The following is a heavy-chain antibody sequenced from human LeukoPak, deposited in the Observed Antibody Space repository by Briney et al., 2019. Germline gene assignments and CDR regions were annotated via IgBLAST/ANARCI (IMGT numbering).Heavy chain of an antibody. CDR3: ARGGNAFDI. D-gene: IGHD1-14*01. CDR2: IWYDGSEK. CDR1: GFTFSSFG. Sequence: PGGSLRLSCAASGFTFSSFGMHWVRQAPGKGLEWVAVIWYDGSEKFYADSVKGRFTISRDNSKNTLYLQMNSLRVEDTAAYNCARGGNAFDIWGQGTVVTVSS. J-gene: IGHJ3*02. V-gene: IGHV3-33*01.